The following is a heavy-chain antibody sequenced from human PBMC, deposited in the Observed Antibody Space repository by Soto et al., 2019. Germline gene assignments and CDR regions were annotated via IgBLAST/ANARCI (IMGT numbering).Heavy chain of an antibody. CDR1: GYNFAGYW. J-gene: IGHJ3*02. CDR2: IYPSDSDT. V-gene: IGHV5-51*01. D-gene: IGHD2-15*01. CDR3: IRSSGSWPNDAFDI. Sequence: PGESLKISCKGSGYNFAGYWIAWVRQMPGKGLELMGIIYPSDSDTRYRPSFQGQVTISADKSSSTAYLQWSSLQASDTAMYYCIRSSGSWPNDAFDIWGQGTMVTVSS.